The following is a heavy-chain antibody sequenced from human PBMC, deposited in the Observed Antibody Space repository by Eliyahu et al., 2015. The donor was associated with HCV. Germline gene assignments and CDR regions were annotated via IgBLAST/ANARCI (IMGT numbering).Heavy chain of an antibody. J-gene: IGHJ5*02. CDR2: IYYSGST. V-gene: IGHV4-59*01. CDR3: ASASYSSGWLDP. Sequence: PGLVKPSETLSLTCTVSGGSISSYYWSWIRQPPGKGLEWIGYIYYSGSTNYNPSLKSRVTISVDTSKNQFSLKLGSVTAADTAVYYCASASYSSGWLDPWGQGTLVTVSS. D-gene: IGHD6-19*01. CDR1: GGSISSYY.